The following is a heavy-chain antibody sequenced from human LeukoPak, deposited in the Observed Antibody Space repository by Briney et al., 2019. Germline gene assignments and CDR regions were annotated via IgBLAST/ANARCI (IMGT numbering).Heavy chain of an antibody. CDR2: ISSSSSYI. Sequence: GGSLRLSCAASGFIFSDHYMDWVRQAPGKGLEWVSSISSSSSYIYYADSVKGRFTISRDNAKNSLYLQMNSLRAEDTAVYYCARGGSYSSSWYGGWGQGTLVTVSS. V-gene: IGHV3-21*01. CDR1: GFIFSDHY. J-gene: IGHJ4*02. CDR3: ARGGSYSSSWYGG. D-gene: IGHD6-13*01.